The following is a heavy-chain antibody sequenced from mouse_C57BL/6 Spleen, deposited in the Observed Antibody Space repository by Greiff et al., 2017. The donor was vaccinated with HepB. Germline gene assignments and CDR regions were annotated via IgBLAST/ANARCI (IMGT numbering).Heavy chain of an antibody. Sequence: QVQLQQSGPELVKPGASVKISCKASGYAFSSSWMNWVKQRPGKGLEWIGRIYPGDGDTNYNGKFKGKATLTADKSSSPAYMQLSSLTSEDSAVYFCARSNDGYYGYWGQGTTLTVSS. J-gene: IGHJ2*01. CDR3: ARSNDGYYGY. CDR2: IYPGDGDT. V-gene: IGHV1-82*01. D-gene: IGHD2-3*01. CDR1: GYAFSSSW.